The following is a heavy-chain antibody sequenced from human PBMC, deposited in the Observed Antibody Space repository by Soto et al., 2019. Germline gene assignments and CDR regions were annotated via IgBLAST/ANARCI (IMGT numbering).Heavy chain of an antibody. CDR3: AGTTSLKWCYIDV. CDR2: TYYRSRWYN. D-gene: IGHD1-7*01. V-gene: IGHV6-1*01. CDR1: GDSVSSNSAA. J-gene: IGHJ6*03. Sequence: PSQTLSLTCAISGDSVSSNSAAWNWIRQSPSRGLEWLGRTYYRSRWYNDCAVSVKSRITVNPDTSKNQFSLHLNSVTPEDTAVHYCAGTTSLKWCYIDVWGKGTSVTVSS.